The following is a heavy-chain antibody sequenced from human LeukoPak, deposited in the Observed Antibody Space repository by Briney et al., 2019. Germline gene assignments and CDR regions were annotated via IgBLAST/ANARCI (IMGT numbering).Heavy chain of an antibody. V-gene: IGHV1-2*02. CDR3: VRDLTMVRGARYRPYNWFDP. Sequence: ASVKVSCKASGYTFTGYYMHWVRQAPGQGLEWMGWINPNSGGTNYAQKFQGRVTMTRDTSISTAYMELSRLRSEDTAVYYCVRDLTMVRGARYRPYNWFDPWGQGTLVTVSS. J-gene: IGHJ5*02. CDR2: INPNSGGT. D-gene: IGHD3-10*01. CDR1: GYTFTGYY.